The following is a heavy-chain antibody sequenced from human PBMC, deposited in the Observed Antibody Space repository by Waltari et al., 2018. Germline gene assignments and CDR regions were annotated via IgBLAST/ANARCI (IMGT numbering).Heavy chain of an antibody. D-gene: IGHD3-3*01. J-gene: IGHJ6*03. V-gene: IGHV1-8*01. Sequence: VQSGAEVKKPGASVKVSCKASGYTFTSYDINWVRQATGQGLEWMGWMNPNSGNTGYAQKFQGRVTMTRNTSISTAYMELSSLRSEDTAVYYCARGITISYYYYYYMDVWGKGTTVTVSS. CDR3: ARGITISYYYYYYMDV. CDR2: MNPNSGNT. CDR1: GYTFTSYD.